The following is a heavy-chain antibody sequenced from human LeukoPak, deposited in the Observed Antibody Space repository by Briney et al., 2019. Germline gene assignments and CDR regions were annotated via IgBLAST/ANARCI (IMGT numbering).Heavy chain of an antibody. CDR1: GYTFTSYY. J-gene: IGHJ6*02. Sequence: ASVKVSCKASGYTFTSYYMHWVRQAPGQGLEWMGIINPSGGSTSYAQKFQGRVTMTRDTSTSTVYMELSSLRSEDTAVYYCARSMPRGEIQLWLSYSNSYYYYGMDVWGQGTTVTVSS. CDR3: ARSMPRGEIQLWLSYSNSYYYYGMDV. V-gene: IGHV1-46*01. CDR2: INPSGGST. D-gene: IGHD5-18*01.